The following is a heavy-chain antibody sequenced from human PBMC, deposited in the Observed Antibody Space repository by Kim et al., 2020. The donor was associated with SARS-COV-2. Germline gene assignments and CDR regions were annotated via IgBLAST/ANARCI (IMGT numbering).Heavy chain of an antibody. Sequence: ASVKVSCKASGYTFTSYAMNWVRQAPGQGLEWMGWINTNTGNPKYAQGFTGRFVFSLDTSASTAYLQISSLKAEDTAVYYCARDQGTTIFGVGIPSYDYGVDVWGQGPTVTVSS. CDR2: INTNTGNP. CDR3: ARDQGTTIFGVGIPSYDYGVDV. V-gene: IGHV7-4-1*02. J-gene: IGHJ6*02. D-gene: IGHD3-3*01. CDR1: GYTFTSYA.